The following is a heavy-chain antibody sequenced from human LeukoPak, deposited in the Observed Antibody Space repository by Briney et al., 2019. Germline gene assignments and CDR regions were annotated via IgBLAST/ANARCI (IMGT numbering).Heavy chain of an antibody. D-gene: IGHD1-26*01. J-gene: IGHJ6*03. Sequence: GGSLRLSCAASGFTFSSYWMHWVRQAPGKGLVWVSRINSDGSSTSYADSVKGRFTISRDNAKNTLYLQMNSLRAEDTAVYYCAKDLVVGADADYYYYYMDVWGKGTTVTISS. CDR3: AKDLVVGADADYYYYYMDV. CDR1: GFTFSSYW. V-gene: IGHV3-74*01. CDR2: INSDGSST.